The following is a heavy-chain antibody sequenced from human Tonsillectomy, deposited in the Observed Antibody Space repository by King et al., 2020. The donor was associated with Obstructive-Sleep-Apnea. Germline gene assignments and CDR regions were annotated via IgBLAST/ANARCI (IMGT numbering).Heavy chain of an antibody. CDR1: GYTFTTYD. J-gene: IGHJ3*02. CDR2: MNPNSANT. V-gene: IGHV1-8*01. D-gene: IGHD1-14*01. Sequence: QLVQSGAEVKKPGASVKVSCKASGYTFTTYDINWVRQATGQGRELMGWMNPNSANTGYAQKFQGRVTMTGNTSISTAYMELSSLRSEDTAVYYCARGSRTFDIWGQGTVVTVSS. CDR3: ARGSRTFDI.